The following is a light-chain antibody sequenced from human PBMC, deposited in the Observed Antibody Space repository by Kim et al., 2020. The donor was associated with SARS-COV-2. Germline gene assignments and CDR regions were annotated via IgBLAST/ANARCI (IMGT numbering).Light chain of an antibody. CDR2: DVS. J-gene: IGLJ3*02. V-gene: IGLV2-8*01. Sequence: QSALTQPPSVSGSPGQSVTISCTGTSSDVGAYNYVYWYQQHPGKAPKLMIYDVSRRPSGVPDRFSGSKSGNTASLTISGLQAEDEADYYCSSYTGSIALVFGGGTQVTVL. CDR3: SSYTGSIALV. CDR1: SSDVGAYNY.